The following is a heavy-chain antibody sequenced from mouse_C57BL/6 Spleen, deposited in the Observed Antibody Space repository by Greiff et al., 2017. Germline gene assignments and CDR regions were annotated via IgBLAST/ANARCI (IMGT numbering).Heavy chain of an antibody. D-gene: IGHD1-1*01. V-gene: IGHV1-55*01. CDR2: IYPGSGST. CDR1: GYTFTSYW. CDR3: ARQYYGSRNSYFDV. Sequence: QVQLQQPGAELVKPGASVKMSCKASGYTFTSYWITWVKQRPGQGLEWIGDIYPGSGSTNYNEKFKSKATLTVDTSSSTAYMQLSSLTSEDSAVYYCARQYYGSRNSYFDVWGTGTTVTVSS. J-gene: IGHJ1*03.